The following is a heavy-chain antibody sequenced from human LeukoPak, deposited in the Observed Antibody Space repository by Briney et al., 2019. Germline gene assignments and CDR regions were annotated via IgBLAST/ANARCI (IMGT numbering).Heavy chain of an antibody. V-gene: IGHV4-59*01. Sequence: SETLSLTCTVSGGSISSYYWSWIRQPPGKGLEWIGYIYYSGSTNYNPSLKSRVTISVGTSKNQFSLKLSSVTAADTAVYYCARGGSGYDSAVYFDYWGQGTLVTVSS. CDR1: GGSISSYY. J-gene: IGHJ4*02. CDR3: ARGGSGYDSAVYFDY. D-gene: IGHD5-12*01. CDR2: IYYSGST.